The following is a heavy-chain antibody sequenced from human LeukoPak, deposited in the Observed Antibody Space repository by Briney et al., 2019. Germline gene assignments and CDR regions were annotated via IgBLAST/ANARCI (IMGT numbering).Heavy chain of an antibody. J-gene: IGHJ5*02. V-gene: IGHV4-59*01. CDR3: ARDPGYSSGWYPRNWFDP. D-gene: IGHD6-19*01. CDR1: GGSFNGYY. Sequence: SETLSLTCTVSGGSFNGYYWTWIRQPPGKGLEWLGFLSPSEYSTNNPSLKSRLTLSLDTSKNVFSLRLTSVTAADTAVYYCARDPGYSSGWYPRNWFDPWGQGTLVTVSS. CDR2: LSPSEYS.